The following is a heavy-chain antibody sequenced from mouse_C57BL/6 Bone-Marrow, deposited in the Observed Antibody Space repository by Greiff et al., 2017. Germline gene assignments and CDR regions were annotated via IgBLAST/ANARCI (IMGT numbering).Heavy chain of an antibody. D-gene: IGHD2-10*02. CDR2: IDPENGDT. Sequence: EVQLQQSGAELVRPGASVKLSCTASGFNIKDDYMHWVKQRPEQGLEWIGWIDPENGDTEYASKFQGKATITADTSSNTAYLQLSSLTSEVTAVYYCTHSIGGFDYWGQGTTLTVSS. J-gene: IGHJ2*01. V-gene: IGHV14-4*01. CDR1: GFNIKDDY. CDR3: THSIGGFDY.